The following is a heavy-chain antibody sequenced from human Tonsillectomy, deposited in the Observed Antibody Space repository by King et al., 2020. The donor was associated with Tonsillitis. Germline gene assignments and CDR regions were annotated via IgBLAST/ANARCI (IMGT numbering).Heavy chain of an antibody. CDR2: IKQDGSEK. J-gene: IGHJ5*02. CDR3: AREYYDFWSGYYTQRWFDP. V-gene: IGHV3-7*01. CDR1: GFTFSSYW. D-gene: IGHD3-3*01. Sequence: DVQLVESGGGLVQPGGSLRLSCAASGFTFSSYWMSWVRQAPGKGLEWVANIKQDGSEKYYVDSLKGRFTISRDNAKNSLYLQMKSLRAEDPAVYYCAREYYDFWSGYYTQRWFDPWGQGTLVTVSS.